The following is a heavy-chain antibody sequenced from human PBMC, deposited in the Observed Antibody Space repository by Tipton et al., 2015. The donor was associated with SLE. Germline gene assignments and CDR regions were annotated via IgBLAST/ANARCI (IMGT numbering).Heavy chain of an antibody. V-gene: IGHV3-21*01. CDR2: ITSTSSYT. Sequence: SLRFSCAASGFTFSTYSMNWVRQAPGKGLEWVSSITSTSSYTYYTDSVKGRFTISRDNAENSLFLQMNSLRAEDTAVYYCARDQYSSGRWDYWGQGALVTVSS. D-gene: IGHD6-19*01. J-gene: IGHJ4*02. CDR1: GFTFSTYS. CDR3: ARDQYSSGRWDY.